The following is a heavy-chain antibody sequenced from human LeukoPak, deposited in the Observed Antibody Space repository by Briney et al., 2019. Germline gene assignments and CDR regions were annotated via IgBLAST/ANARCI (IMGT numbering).Heavy chain of an antibody. J-gene: IGHJ4*02. CDR2: INWNSGSI. V-gene: IGHV3-9*01. CDR3: AARPHSGNYAPFDY. D-gene: IGHD1-26*01. Sequence: GGSLRLSCVASGFTFDDYAMHWVRQAPGKGLEWVSGINWNSGSIGYADSVKGRFTISRDNAKNTLYLQMNSLRTEDTAFYYCAARPHSGNYAPFDYWGQGTLVTVSS. CDR1: GFTFDDYA.